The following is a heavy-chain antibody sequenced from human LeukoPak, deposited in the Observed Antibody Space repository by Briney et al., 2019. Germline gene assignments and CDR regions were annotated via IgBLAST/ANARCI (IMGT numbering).Heavy chain of an antibody. V-gene: IGHV3-30-3*01. CDR1: GFTFSSYA. CDR2: ISYDGSNK. J-gene: IGHJ4*02. CDR3: ARASNDY. Sequence: GSLRLSCAASGFTFSSYAIHWVRQAPGKGLEWVAVISYDGSNKYYADSVKGRFTISRDNSKDTLYLQMNSLRAEDTAVYYCARASNDYWGQGTLVTVSS.